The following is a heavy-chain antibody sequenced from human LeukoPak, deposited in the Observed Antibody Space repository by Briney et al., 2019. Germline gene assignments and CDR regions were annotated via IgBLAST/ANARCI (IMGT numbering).Heavy chain of an antibody. CDR3: ARVHHWNDSPFQY. CDR2: ISSTGDYI. V-gene: IGHV3-21*01. CDR1: GFTFSSYT. D-gene: IGHD1-1*01. Sequence: GGSLRLSSAASGFTFSSYTMNWVRQAPGKGLEWVSSISSTGDYIYYADSVKGRFTISRDNAKNSLYLQMNSLRVEDTAVYYCARVHHWNDSPFQYWGQGTLVTVSS. J-gene: IGHJ1*01.